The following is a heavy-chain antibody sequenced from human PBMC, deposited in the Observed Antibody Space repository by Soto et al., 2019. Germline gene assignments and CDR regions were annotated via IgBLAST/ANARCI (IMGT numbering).Heavy chain of an antibody. CDR3: ASNYAYAEGYYWYGIDV. V-gene: IGHV3-74*01. Sequence: EVQLVESGGGLVLPGGSLRLSRAASGFTFSRYWMYWVRQAPGKGLVWVSRISSYGSDTHYADSVKGRFTISRDNAKNTLYLQMNSLRADDTAVYYCASNYAYAEGYYWYGIDVWGQGTTVTVSS. CDR2: ISSYGSDT. CDR1: GFTFSRYW. J-gene: IGHJ6*02. D-gene: IGHD3-16*01.